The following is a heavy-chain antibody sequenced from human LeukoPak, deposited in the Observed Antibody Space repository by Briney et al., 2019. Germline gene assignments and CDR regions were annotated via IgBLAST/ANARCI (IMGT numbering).Heavy chain of an antibody. CDR1: GFTFSSYA. CDR3: AKDNDYVWGSSDY. CDR2: ISGSGGST. D-gene: IGHD3-16*01. J-gene: IGHJ4*02. V-gene: IGHV3-23*01. Sequence: PGGSLRLSCAASGFTFSSYAMSWVRQAPGQGLEWVSAISGSGGSTYYADSVKGRFTISRDNSKNTLYLQMNSLRVEDTAVYYCAKDNDYVWGSSDYWGQGTLVTVSS.